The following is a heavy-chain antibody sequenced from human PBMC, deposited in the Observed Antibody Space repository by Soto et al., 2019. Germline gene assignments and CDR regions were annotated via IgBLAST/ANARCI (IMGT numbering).Heavy chain of an antibody. CDR3: AKSVFQLLLDY. CDR2: ISGSGGST. CDR1: GFTFSSYA. J-gene: IGHJ4*02. V-gene: IGHV3-23*01. D-gene: IGHD2-2*01. Sequence: GGTLRLSCAASGFTFSSYAMSLVRQAPGKGLEWVSAISGSGGSTYYADSVKGRFTISRDNSKNTLYLQMNSLRAEDTAVYYCAKSVFQLLLDYWGQGTLVTVSS.